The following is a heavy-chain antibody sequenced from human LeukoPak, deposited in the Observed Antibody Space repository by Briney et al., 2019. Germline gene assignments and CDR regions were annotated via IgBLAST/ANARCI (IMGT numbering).Heavy chain of an antibody. CDR3: AKDPNPPALIVGATIGGDAFDI. J-gene: IGHJ3*02. CDR2: IRGSGGST. D-gene: IGHD1-26*01. V-gene: IGHV3-23*01. CDR1: GFTFSSYA. Sequence: GGSLRLSCAASGFTFSSYAMSWVRQAPGKGLEWVSAIRGSGGSTYYADSVKGRFTISRDNSKNTLYLQMNSLRAEDTAVYYCAKDPNPPALIVGATIGGDAFDIWGQGTMVTVSS.